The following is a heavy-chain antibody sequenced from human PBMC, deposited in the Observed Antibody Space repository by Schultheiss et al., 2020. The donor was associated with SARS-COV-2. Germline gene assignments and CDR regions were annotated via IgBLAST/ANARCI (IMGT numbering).Heavy chain of an antibody. Sequence: GGSLRLSCAASGFTFSNYWMHWVRQAPGKGLVWVSRINSDGSNINYADFVKGRFTISRDNVKESVFLQMNSLRAEDTAVYYCARDDPNSSGWYVYWGQGTLVTVSS. CDR1: GFTFSNYW. V-gene: IGHV3-74*01. CDR2: INSDGSNI. D-gene: IGHD6-19*01. J-gene: IGHJ4*02. CDR3: ARDDPNSSGWYVY.